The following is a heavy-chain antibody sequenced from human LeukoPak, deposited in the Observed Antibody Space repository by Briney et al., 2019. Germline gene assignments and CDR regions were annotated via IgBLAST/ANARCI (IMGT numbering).Heavy chain of an antibody. J-gene: IGHJ4*02. V-gene: IGHV4-39*01. CDR2: IYYSGST. CDR1: GGSISSSSYY. Sequence: SETLSLTCTVSGGSISSSSYYWGWIRQPPGKGLEWIGSIYYSGSTYYNPSLKSRVTISVDTSKNQFSLKLSSVTAADTAVYYCAKPPEVGATVGYFDYWGQGTLVTVSS. CDR3: AKPPEVGATVGYFDY. D-gene: IGHD1-26*01.